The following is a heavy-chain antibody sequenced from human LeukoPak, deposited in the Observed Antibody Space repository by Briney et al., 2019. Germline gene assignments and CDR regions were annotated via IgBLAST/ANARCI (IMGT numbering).Heavy chain of an antibody. Sequence: GGSLRLSCAASGFTFSSYAMSWVRPAPGKGLEWVSAISGSGGSTYYADSVKGRFTISRDNSKNTLYLQMNSLRAEDTAVYYCAKGSPETTYYDFWSGYRATEMIDYWGQGTLVTVSS. J-gene: IGHJ4*02. CDR3: AKGSPETTYYDFWSGYRATEMIDY. CDR2: ISGSGGST. CDR1: GFTFSSYA. V-gene: IGHV3-23*01. D-gene: IGHD3-3*01.